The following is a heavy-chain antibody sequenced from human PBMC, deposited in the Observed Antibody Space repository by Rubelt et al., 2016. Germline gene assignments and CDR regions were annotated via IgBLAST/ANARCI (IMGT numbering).Heavy chain of an antibody. CDR1: GGAFSDYY. CDR3: ASGSDSSDYYADPTLPLH. Sequence: QVQLQQWGAGLLKPSETLSLTCAVYGGAFSDYYRSWIRQPPGKGLEWIGEINHSGSTNYNPSLKSRVTTSVDTSKNQFSPNLNAVTAADTAVYYCASGSDSSDYYADPTLPLHWGQGNLVTVSS. D-gene: IGHD3-22*01. CDR2: INHSGST. J-gene: IGHJ4*02. V-gene: IGHV4-34*01.